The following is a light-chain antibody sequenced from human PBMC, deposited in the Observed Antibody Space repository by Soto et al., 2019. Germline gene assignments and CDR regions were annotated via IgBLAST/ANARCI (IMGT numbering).Light chain of an antibody. CDR2: EAS. CDR3: QQYDHLPSLT. CDR1: QGIGND. J-gene: IGKJ4*01. Sequence: AIQVTQSPSSLSASVGDRVTISCRASQGIGNDLGWYQQKPGKAPKLLIYEASTLQTGVASRFSGSGSGTDFTLTISSLQPEDFATYYCQQYDHLPSLTFGGGTKVEIK. V-gene: IGKV1-6*01.